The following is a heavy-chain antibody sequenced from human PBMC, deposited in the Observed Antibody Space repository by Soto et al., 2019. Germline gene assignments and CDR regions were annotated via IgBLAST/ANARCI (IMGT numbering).Heavy chain of an antibody. CDR1: GFTFSSYS. Sequence: GGSLRLSCAASGFTFSSYSMNWVRQAPGKGLEWVSSISSSSSYIYYADSVKGRFTISRDNAKNSLYLQMNSLRAEDTAVYYCARDGYYYDKPLLIWGQGTMVTVSS. D-gene: IGHD3-22*01. CDR2: ISSSSSYI. CDR3: ARDGYYYDKPLLI. J-gene: IGHJ3*02. V-gene: IGHV3-21*01.